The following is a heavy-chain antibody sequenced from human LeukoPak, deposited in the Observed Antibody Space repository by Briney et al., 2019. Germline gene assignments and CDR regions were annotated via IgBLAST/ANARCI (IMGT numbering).Heavy chain of an antibody. D-gene: IGHD2-2*02. Sequence: GGSLRLSCAASGFTFSSYSMNWARQAPGKGLEWVSSISSSSSYIYYADSVKGRFTISRDNAKNSLYLQMNSLRAEDTAVYYCARDNGCSSTSCYTHYFDYWGQGTLVTVSS. CDR2: ISSSSSYI. V-gene: IGHV3-21*01. J-gene: IGHJ4*02. CDR3: ARDNGCSSTSCYTHYFDY. CDR1: GFTFSSYS.